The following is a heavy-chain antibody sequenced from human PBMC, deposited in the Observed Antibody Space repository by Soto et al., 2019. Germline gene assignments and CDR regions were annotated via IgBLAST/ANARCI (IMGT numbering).Heavy chain of an antibody. J-gene: IGHJ4*02. V-gene: IGHV4-39*01. CDR1: GGSISSSSYY. D-gene: IGHD2-15*01. CDR3: ARQAIYCSGGSCDSRFDY. CDR2: IYYSGST. Sequence: QLQLQESGPGLVKPSETLSLTCTVSGGSISSSSYYWGWIRQPPGKGLEWIGSIYYSGSTYYNPSLKSRVTISVDTSKNQFSLKLSSVTAADTAVYYCARQAIYCSGGSCDSRFDYWGQGTLVTVSS.